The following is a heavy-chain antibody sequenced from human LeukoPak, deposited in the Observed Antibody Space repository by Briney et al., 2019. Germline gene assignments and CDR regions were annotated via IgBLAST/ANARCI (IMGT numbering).Heavy chain of an antibody. D-gene: IGHD6-13*01. CDR3: ASEIKYGSSWYAAFGI. CDR1: GFTFSDYQ. V-gene: IGHV3-48*03. J-gene: IGHJ3*02. Sequence: GGSLRLSCAASGFTFSDYQMNWVRQTPGKGPEWISYITNNGNTIYYGDSVQGRFTISRDNAKNSLYLQMNSLSAEDTAVYYCASEIKYGSSWYAAFGIWGQGTMVTVSS. CDR2: ITNNGNTI.